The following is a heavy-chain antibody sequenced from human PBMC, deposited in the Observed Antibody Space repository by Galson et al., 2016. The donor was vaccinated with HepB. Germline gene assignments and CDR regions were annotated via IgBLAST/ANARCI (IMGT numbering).Heavy chain of an antibody. J-gene: IGHJ6*02. Sequence: PALVKPTQTLTLTCTLSGVSLRVSGAGVGWIRQPPGKALEWLALIYWNDDKRYSPSLKSRLTITKDRSKTQVVLRMTNMDPEDTATYYCAHNYDFWSGHHSQNYSYSGMDVWGQGTTVTVSS. CDR1: GVSLRVSGAG. CDR3: AHNYDFWSGHHSQNYSYSGMDV. CDR2: IYWNDDK. V-gene: IGHV2-5*01. D-gene: IGHD3-3*01.